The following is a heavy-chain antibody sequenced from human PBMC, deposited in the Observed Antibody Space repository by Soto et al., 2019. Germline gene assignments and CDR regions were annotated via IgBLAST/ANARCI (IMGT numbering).Heavy chain of an antibody. CDR1: GFTFSSYS. V-gene: IGHV3-48*02. CDR3: ARDRRPYYYYYGMDV. D-gene: IGHD6-25*01. Sequence: EVQLVESGGGLVQPGGSLRLSCAASGFTFSSYSMNWVRQAPGKGLEWVSYISSSSSTIYYADSVKGRFTISRDNAKNALYLQMNSLRDEDTAVYYCARDRRPYYYYYGMDVWGQGTTVTVSS. CDR2: ISSSSSTI. J-gene: IGHJ6*02.